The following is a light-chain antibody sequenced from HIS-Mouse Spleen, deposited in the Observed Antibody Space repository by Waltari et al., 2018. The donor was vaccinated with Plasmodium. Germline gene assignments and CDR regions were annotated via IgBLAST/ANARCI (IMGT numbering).Light chain of an antibody. CDR1: QSISNY. J-gene: IGKJ1*01. V-gene: IGKV1-39*01. CDR2: AAS. CDR3: QQSYSTWT. Sequence: IQITQSPSSLSASVGDRVTITCRASQSISNYLNWYQQKPGKAPKFLIYAASTLQSGVPSRFSGSGSGTDFTLTISSLQPEDFATYYCQQSYSTWTFGQGTKVEIK.